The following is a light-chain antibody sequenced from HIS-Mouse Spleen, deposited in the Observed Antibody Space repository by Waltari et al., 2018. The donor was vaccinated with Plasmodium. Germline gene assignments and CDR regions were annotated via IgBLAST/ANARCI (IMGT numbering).Light chain of an antibody. CDR1: SSDVGRYNL. J-gene: IGLJ2*01. V-gene: IGLV2-23*01. CDR2: EGS. Sequence: QSALTQPASVSGSPGPSITIPCTGTSSDVGRYNLVSWYQQHPGKAPKLMIYEGSKRPSGVSNRFSGSKSGNTASLTISGLQAEDEADYYCCSYAGSSSVVFGGGTKLTVL. CDR3: CSYAGSSSVV.